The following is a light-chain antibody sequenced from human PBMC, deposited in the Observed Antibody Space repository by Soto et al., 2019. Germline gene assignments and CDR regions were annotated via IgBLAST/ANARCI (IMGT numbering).Light chain of an antibody. CDR2: DAS. CDR1: QSISSW. Sequence: DIQMTQSPSTLSASVGDRVTITCRASQSISSWLAWYQQKPGKAPKLLIYDASSLESGVPSRFSGSGSGTEFTRTISSLQPDDFATYYCQQYNSYPWTLGQGTKVEIK. CDR3: QQYNSYPWT. J-gene: IGKJ1*01. V-gene: IGKV1-5*01.